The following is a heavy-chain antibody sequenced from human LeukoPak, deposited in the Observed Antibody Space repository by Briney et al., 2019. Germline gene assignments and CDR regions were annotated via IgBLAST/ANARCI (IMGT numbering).Heavy chain of an antibody. Sequence: GGSLRLSCAASGFTFSSYSMNWVRQAPGKGLEWVSSISSSSGYIYYADSVKGRFTISRDNAKNSLYLQMNSLRAEDTAVYYCAREGRGNAFDIWGQGTMVTVSS. CDR1: GFTFSSYS. J-gene: IGHJ3*02. V-gene: IGHV3-21*01. CDR2: ISSSSGYI. D-gene: IGHD3-16*01. CDR3: AREGRGNAFDI.